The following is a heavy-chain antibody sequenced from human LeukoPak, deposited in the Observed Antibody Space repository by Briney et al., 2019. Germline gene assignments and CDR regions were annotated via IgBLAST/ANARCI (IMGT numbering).Heavy chain of an antibody. CDR2: IKQDGSEK. CDR3: ARDRSSKYWLHYYYYMDV. D-gene: IGHD6-13*01. V-gene: IGHV3-7*01. Sequence: GGSLRLSCAASGFTFSSYWMSWVRQAPGKGLEWVANIKQDGSEKYYVDSVKGRFTISRDNAKNSLYLQMNSLRAEDTAVYYCARDRSSKYWLHYYYYMDVWGKGTTVTVSS. J-gene: IGHJ6*03. CDR1: GFTFSSYW.